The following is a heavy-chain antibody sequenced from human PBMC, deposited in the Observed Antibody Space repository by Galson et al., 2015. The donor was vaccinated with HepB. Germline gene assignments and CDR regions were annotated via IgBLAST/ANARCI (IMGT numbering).Heavy chain of an antibody. D-gene: IGHD3-16*01. CDR2: IYPGDSDT. Sequence: QSGAEVKKPGESLKISCKGSGYSFTSYWIGWVRQMPGKGLELMGLIYPGDSDTRYSPSFQSQVTISADKSINTAYLQWSSLKASDTAMYYCASLRGADPLGFHYWGQGTLVTVSS. CDR1: GYSFTSYW. J-gene: IGHJ4*02. V-gene: IGHV5-51*01. CDR3: ASLRGADPLGFHY.